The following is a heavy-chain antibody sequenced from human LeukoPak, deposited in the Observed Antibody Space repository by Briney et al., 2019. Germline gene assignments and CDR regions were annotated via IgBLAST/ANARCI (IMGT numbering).Heavy chain of an antibody. CDR1: GGSISSSSYY. V-gene: IGHV4-39*01. CDR3: ATKDEVDSSSWYLSNYYYYYMDV. CDR2: IYYSGST. J-gene: IGHJ6*03. Sequence: SETLSLTCTVSGGSISSSSYYWGWIRQPPGKGLEWIGSIYYSGSTYYNSSLKSRVTISVDTSKNQFSLKLSSVTAADTAVYYCATKDEVDSSSWYLSNYYYYYMDVWGKGTTVTVSS. D-gene: IGHD6-13*01.